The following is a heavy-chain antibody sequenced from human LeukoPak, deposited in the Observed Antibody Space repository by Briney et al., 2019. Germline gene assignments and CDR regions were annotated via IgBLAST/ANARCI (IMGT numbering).Heavy chain of an antibody. CDR3: ASSGCSGGSCSIDY. CDR1: GGSTSSSSYY. Sequence: SSETLPLTCTVSGGSTSSSSYYWGWIRQPPGKGLEWIGEVNHSGSTNYNPSLKSRVTISVDTFKNQFSLKLSSVTAADTAVYYCASSGCSGGSCSIDYWGQGTLVTVSS. CDR2: VNHSGST. J-gene: IGHJ4*02. V-gene: IGHV4-39*07. D-gene: IGHD2-15*01.